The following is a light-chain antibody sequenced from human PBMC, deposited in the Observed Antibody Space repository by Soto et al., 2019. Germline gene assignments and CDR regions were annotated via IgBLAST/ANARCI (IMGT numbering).Light chain of an antibody. CDR2: DVT. J-gene: IGLJ1*01. V-gene: IGLV2-11*01. CDR1: SSDVGTYNY. CDR3: CSYAGSYTHV. Sequence: QSALTQPRSVSGSPGQSVTISCTGTSSDVGTYNYVSWYQQHPGKAPKLIIYDVTKWPSGVPDRFSGSKSGNTASLTISGLQAEDEADYYFCSYAGSYTHVFGTGTKVTVL.